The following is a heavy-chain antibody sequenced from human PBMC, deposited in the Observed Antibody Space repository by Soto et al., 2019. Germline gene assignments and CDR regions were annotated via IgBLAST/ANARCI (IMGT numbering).Heavy chain of an antibody. CDR2: MNPNSGNT. CDR1: GSPFTGYD. D-gene: IGHD3-3*01. J-gene: IGHJ4*02. V-gene: IGHV1-8*01. Sequence: GSVKASCKASGSPFTGYDMNWVRKATGQGLKPMGWMNPNSGNTGYAQKFQGRVTMTRNTSISTAYMELSSLRSEDTAVYYCARDSVRAYYDFWSGYWPFDYWGQGTLVTVSS. CDR3: ARDSVRAYYDFWSGYWPFDY.